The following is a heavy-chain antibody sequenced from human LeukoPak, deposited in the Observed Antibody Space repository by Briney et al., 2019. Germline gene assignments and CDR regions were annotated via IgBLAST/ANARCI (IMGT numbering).Heavy chain of an antibody. CDR1: GFTFSSYG. CDR2: ISRDGSNK. CDR3: AKEPRGGSGSFDY. V-gene: IGHV3-30*18. J-gene: IGHJ4*02. D-gene: IGHD3-10*01. Sequence: GGSLRLSCAASGFTFSSYGMHWVRQAPGKGLEWVAVISRDGSNKYYADSVKGRFTISRDNSKNTLYLQMNSLRAEDTAVYYCAKEPRGGSGSFDYWGQGTLVAVSS.